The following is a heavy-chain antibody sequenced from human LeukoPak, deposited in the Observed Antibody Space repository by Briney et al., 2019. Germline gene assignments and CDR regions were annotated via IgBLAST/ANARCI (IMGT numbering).Heavy chain of an antibody. V-gene: IGHV3-21*01. CDR2: ISSSSSYI. Sequence: GPLRLSCAASGFTFSSYSMNWVRQAPGKGLEWVSSISSSSSYIYYADSVKGRFTISRDNAKNSLYLQMNSLRAEDTAVYYCARENLGMDYFDYWGQGTLVTVSS. D-gene: IGHD1-14*01. CDR1: GFTFSSYS. J-gene: IGHJ4*02. CDR3: ARENLGMDYFDY.